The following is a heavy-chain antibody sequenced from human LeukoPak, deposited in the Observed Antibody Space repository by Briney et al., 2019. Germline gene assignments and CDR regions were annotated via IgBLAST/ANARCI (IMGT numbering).Heavy chain of an antibody. CDR3: ARDKQLWFGEYYFDY. CDR2: IWYDGSNK. Sequence: GRSLRLSCAASGFTFSSYGMHWVRQAPDKGLEWVAVIWYDGSNKYYADSVKGRFTISRDNSKNTLYLQMNSLRAEDTAVYYCARDKQLWFGEYYFDYWGQGTLVTVSS. V-gene: IGHV3-33*01. CDR1: GFTFSSYG. D-gene: IGHD3-10*01. J-gene: IGHJ4*02.